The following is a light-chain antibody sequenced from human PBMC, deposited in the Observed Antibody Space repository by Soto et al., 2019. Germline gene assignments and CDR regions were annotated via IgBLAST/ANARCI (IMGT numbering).Light chain of an antibody. V-gene: IGKV1-5*03. CDR2: KAS. J-gene: IGKJ4*01. CDR3: QHYYSYPLT. CDR1: QSVSNW. Sequence: DIQMTQSPSTLSASVGDRVTITCRASQSVSNWLAWYQQRPGKAPNLLIHKASNLISGVPSRFSGSGSETDFTLTTSSLQPDDFATYYFQHYYSYPLTFGGGTTVEIK.